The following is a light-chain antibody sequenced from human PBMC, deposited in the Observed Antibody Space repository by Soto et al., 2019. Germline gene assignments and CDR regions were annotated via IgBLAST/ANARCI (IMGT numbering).Light chain of an antibody. CDR2: DVS. J-gene: IGLJ2*01. CDR1: SSDVGGYNY. CDR3: CSYAGSYTFVV. Sequence: QSALTQPRSVSGSPGHSVTISCTGTSSDVGGYNYVSWYQQHPGKAPKLMIYDVSKRPSGVPDRFSGSKSGNTASLTISGLQAEDEADYYCCSYAGSYTFVVFGGGTKVTV. V-gene: IGLV2-11*01.